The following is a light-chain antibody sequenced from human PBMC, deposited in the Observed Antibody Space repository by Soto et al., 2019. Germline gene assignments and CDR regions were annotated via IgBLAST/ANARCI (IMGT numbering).Light chain of an antibody. V-gene: IGLV2-11*01. CDR2: DVS. J-gene: IGLJ1*01. Sequence: LTQPRSVSGSPGQSVTISCTGTSSDVGGYNYVSWYQQHPGKAPKLMIYDVSKRPPGVPDRFSGSKSGNTASLTISGLQAEDEADYYCCSYAGSYTGVFGTGTKVTVL. CDR3: CSYAGSYTGV. CDR1: SSDVGGYNY.